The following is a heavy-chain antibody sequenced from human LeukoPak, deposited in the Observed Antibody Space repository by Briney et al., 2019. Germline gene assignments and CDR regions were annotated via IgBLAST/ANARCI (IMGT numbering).Heavy chain of an antibody. CDR1: GGSFSGYY. CDR3: ARGGHYYDSSGYFDY. J-gene: IGHJ4*02. CDR2: INHSGST. Sequence: SETLSLTCAVYGGSFSGYYWSWIRQPPGKGLEWIGGINHSGSTNYNPSLKSRVTISVDTSKNQFSLKLSSVTAADTAVYYCARGGHYYDSSGYFDYWGQGTLVTVSS. D-gene: IGHD3-22*01. V-gene: IGHV4-34*01.